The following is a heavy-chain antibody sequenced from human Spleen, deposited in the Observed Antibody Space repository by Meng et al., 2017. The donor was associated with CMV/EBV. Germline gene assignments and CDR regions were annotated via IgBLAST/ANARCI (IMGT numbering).Heavy chain of an antibody. V-gene: IGHV1-2*02. CDR2: IIPSSGET. CDR3: ARGVQYYSFAFDI. J-gene: IGHJ3*02. CDR1: GYTFTGYY. D-gene: IGHD2/OR15-2a*01. Sequence: ASVKVSCKASGYTFTGYYMHWVRQAPGQGLEWMGWIIPSSGETHYSQKFRGTVTMTRDTSISTAYMDLSGLTSDATAVYFCARGVQYYSFAFDIWGQGTMVTVSS.